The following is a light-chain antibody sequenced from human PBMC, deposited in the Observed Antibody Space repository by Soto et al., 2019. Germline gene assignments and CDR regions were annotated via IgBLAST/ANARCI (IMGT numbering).Light chain of an antibody. CDR2: ATS. J-gene: IGKJ4*01. CDR3: QQYDSSPLT. CDR1: QSVGNN. Sequence: EIVVTQSPATLSVSPGERATLSCRASQSVGNNFAWYQQKPGQAPRLLIFATSTRATGVPARFSGSGSGTEFTLTISSLQSEDFAVYYCQQYDSSPLTFGGGTKVEIK. V-gene: IGKV3-15*01.